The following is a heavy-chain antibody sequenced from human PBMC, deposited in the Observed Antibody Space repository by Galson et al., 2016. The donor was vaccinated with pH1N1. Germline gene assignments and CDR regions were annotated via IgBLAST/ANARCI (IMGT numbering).Heavy chain of an antibody. CDR2: ISGSGGST. CDR3: AREYLVLGEGWEYGLDV. Sequence: SLRLSCAASGFIFNSYAMSWVRQAPGKGLEWVSIISGSGGSTKYADSVKGRLTISRDNPKNTLYLQMTSLSAEDTAIYYCAREYLVLGEGWEYGLDVWGQGTTVTVSS. CDR1: GFIFNSYA. J-gene: IGHJ6*02. V-gene: IGHV3-23*01. D-gene: IGHD2-8*01.